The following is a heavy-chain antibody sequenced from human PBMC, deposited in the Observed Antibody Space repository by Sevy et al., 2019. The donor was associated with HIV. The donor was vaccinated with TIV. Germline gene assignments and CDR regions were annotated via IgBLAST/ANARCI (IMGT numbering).Heavy chain of an antibody. J-gene: IGHJ4*02. V-gene: IGHV3-21*01. CDR2: ISSRSSYI. Sequence: GGSLRLSCAASGFTFSSYYMNWVRQAPGKGLEWVSSISSRSSYIYYADSVKGRFTISRDNAKNSLYLQMNSLRADDTAVYFCARDGGCSNNNCLLYFDCWGQGTLVTVSS. D-gene: IGHD2-2*01. CDR1: GFTFSSYY. CDR3: ARDGGCSNNNCLLYFDC.